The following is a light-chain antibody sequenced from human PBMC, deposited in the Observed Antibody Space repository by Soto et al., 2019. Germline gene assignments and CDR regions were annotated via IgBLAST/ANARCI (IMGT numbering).Light chain of an antibody. J-gene: IGKJ1*01. CDR2: AAS. CDR1: QGISSY. CDR3: QQYYSYPWT. Sequence: AIRMTQSPSSLSASTGDRVTITCRASQGISSYLAWYQQKPGKAPKLLIYAASTLQSGVPSRFSGSGSGTDFTLTISCLKSEDFATYYCQQYYSYPWTVGQGPNV. V-gene: IGKV1-8*01.